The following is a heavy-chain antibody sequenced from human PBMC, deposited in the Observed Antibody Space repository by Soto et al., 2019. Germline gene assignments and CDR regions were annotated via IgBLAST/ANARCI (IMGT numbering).Heavy chain of an antibody. CDR1: GFTFSSYA. CDR3: ATGVVPAAIFLPAFDI. D-gene: IGHD2-2*02. V-gene: IGHV3-23*01. J-gene: IGHJ3*02. CDR2: ISGSGGST. Sequence: PGGSLRLSCAASGFTFSSYAMSWVRQAPGKGLEWVSAISGSGGSTYYADSVKGRFTISRDNSKNTLYLQMNSLRAEDTAVYYCATGVVPAAIFLPAFDIWGQGTMVTVSS.